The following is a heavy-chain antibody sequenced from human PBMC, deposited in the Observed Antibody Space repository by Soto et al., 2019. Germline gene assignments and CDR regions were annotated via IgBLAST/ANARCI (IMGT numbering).Heavy chain of an antibody. J-gene: IGHJ4*02. CDR3: ARDLREYYDILTGYFD. V-gene: IGHV4-4*02. D-gene: IGHD3-9*01. CDR2: IYHSGST. CDR1: GGSISSSNW. Sequence: SETLSLTCAVSGGSISSSNWWSWVRQPPGKGLEWIGEIYHSGSTNYNPSLKSRVTISVDKSKNQFSLKLSSVTAADTAVYYCARDLREYYDILTGYFDWGQGTLVTVSS.